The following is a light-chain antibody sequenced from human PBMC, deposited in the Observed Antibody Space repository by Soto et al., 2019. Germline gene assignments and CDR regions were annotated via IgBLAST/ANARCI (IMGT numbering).Light chain of an antibody. V-gene: IGLV1-40*01. CDR3: QSYDRSLSGAV. Sequence: QPVLTQPPSVSGAPGQRVTISCTGSSSNVGAGYDVHWYQQLPGSAPKLLIYSNNNRPSGVLDRFSGSKSDTSASLDITGVQAEDEADYYCQSYDRSLSGAVFGGGTKLTVL. CDR1: SSNVGAGYD. CDR2: SNN. J-gene: IGLJ2*01.